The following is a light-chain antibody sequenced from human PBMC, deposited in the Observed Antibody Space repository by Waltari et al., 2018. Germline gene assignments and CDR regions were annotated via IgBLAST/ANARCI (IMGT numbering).Light chain of an antibody. J-gene: IGKJ2*01. CDR2: KVS. Sequence: DVVMTQSPLSLPVTLGQPASISCRSSQSLVYSDGNIHLNWLQQRPGQSPRRLIYKVSDRDSGVPDRFSGSGSGTDFTLNISRVEAEDVGVYYCMQATHGPYTFGQGTKLEIK. CDR3: MQATHGPYT. CDR1: QSLVYSDGNIH. V-gene: IGKV2-30*01.